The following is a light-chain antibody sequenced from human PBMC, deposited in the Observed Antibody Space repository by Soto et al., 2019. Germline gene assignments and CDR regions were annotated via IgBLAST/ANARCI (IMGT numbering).Light chain of an antibody. CDR3: AAWDDSLNAWV. CDR1: SPNIGGNI. Sequence: QAVVTQPPSASGTPGQRVTISCSGSSPNIGGNIVNWYQQLPGTAPKLLIYSNNQRPSGVPDRFSGSKSGTSASLAISGLQSEDEADYYCAAWDDSLNAWVFGGGTKVTVL. V-gene: IGLV1-44*01. CDR2: SNN. J-gene: IGLJ3*02.